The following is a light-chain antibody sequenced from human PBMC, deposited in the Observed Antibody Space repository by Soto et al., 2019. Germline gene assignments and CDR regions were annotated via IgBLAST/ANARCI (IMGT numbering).Light chain of an antibody. V-gene: IGLV7-46*01. CDR3: FPSYSSARV. Sequence: QAVVTQAPSLTVSPGGTVTLTCASTTGAVTSCHYPYWFQQKPGQAPMTLIYDINNKHSWTPARFSGSRLGGKAALTLSGAQDEDEADYYCFPSYSSARVFGGGTKLTVL. J-gene: IGLJ2*01. CDR2: DIN. CDR1: TGAVTSCHY.